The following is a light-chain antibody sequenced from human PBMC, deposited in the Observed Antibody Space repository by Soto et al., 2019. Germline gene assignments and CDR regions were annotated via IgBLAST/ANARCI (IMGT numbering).Light chain of an antibody. V-gene: IGLV2-14*01. CDR1: SSDVGGYIW. CDR2: DVN. CDR3: VSYTNRSTYV. Sequence: QSALTQPASVSGSPGQSITISCTGTSSDVGGYIWVSWYQHHPGKAPKLIIYDVNIRPSGVSGRFSGSKSGNTASLTISGLQTEDEAEYYCVSYTNRSTYVFGSGTKVTVL. J-gene: IGLJ1*01.